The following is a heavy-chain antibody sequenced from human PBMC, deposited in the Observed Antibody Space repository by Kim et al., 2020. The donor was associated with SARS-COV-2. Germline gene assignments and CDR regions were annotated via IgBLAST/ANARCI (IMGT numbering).Heavy chain of an antibody. D-gene: IGHD5-18*01. CDR2: NK. V-gene: IGHV3-30*01. Sequence: NKYYADSVKGRFTISRDKSKNTLYLQMNSLRAEDTAVYYCASLLQRGYDYWGQGTLVTVSS. CDR3: ASLLQRGYDY. J-gene: IGHJ4*02.